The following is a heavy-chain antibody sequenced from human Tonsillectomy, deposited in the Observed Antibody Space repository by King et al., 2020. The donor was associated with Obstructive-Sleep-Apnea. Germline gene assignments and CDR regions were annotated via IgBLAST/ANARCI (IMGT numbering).Heavy chain of an antibody. CDR3: ATDTKWELLIWAQQYDFDY. V-gene: IGHV3-30-3*01. CDR2: ISYDGSNK. CDR1: GFTFSSYA. D-gene: IGHD1-26*01. J-gene: IGHJ4*02. Sequence: VQLVESGGGVVQPGRSLRLSCAASGFTFSSYAMHWVRQAPGKGLEWVAVISYDGSNKYYADSVTGRFTISRDNSKNTLYLQMNSLRAEDTAVYYCATDTKWELLIWAQQYDFDYWGQGTLVTVSS.